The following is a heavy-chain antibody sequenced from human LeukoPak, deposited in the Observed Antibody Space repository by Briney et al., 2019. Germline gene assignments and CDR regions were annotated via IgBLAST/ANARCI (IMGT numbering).Heavy chain of an antibody. CDR2: IYYSGST. Sequence: SETLSLTCTVSGGSISGRYWSWIRQPPGKGLEWIGYIYYSGSTNYNPSLKSRVTISVDTSKNQFSLKLSSVTAADTAVYYCASRTDSSSTFYDWGQGTLVTVSS. J-gene: IGHJ4*02. V-gene: IGHV4-59*11. D-gene: IGHD6-13*01. CDR1: GGSISGRY. CDR3: ASRTDSSSTFYD.